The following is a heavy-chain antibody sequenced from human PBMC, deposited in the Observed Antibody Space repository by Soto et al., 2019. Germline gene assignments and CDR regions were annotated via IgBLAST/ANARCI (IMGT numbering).Heavy chain of an antibody. V-gene: IGHV3-33*01. D-gene: IGHD6-13*01. CDR2: IWYDGSNK. CDR1: GFTFSSYG. CDR3: ARPLPLMGSSFAFDY. J-gene: IGHJ4*02. Sequence: QVQLVESGGGVVQPGRSLRLSCAASGFTFSSYGMHWVRQAPGKGLEWVAVIWYDGSNKYYADSVKGRFTISRDNSKNTLYLQMNSLRAEDTAVYYCARPLPLMGSSFAFDYWGQGTLVTVSS.